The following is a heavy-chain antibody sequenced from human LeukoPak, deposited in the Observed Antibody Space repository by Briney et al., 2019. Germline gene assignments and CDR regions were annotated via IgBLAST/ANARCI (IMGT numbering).Heavy chain of an antibody. CDR1: GGSFSGYY. CDR3: ARGGPRYCSGGSCYFGY. V-gene: IGHV4-34*01. CDR2: INHSGST. Sequence: PSETLSLTCAVYGGSFSGYYWSWIRQPPGKGLEWIGEINHSGSTNYNPSLKSRVTISVDTSKNQFSLKLSSVTAADTAVYHCARGGPRYCSGGSCYFGYWGQGTLVTVSS. D-gene: IGHD2-15*01. J-gene: IGHJ4*02.